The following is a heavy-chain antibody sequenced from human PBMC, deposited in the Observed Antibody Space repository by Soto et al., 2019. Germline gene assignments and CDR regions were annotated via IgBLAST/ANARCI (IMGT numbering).Heavy chain of an antibody. D-gene: IGHD2-21*02. Sequence: GSGPTLVNPTQTLTLTCTFSGFSLSTTGVGVGWVRQPPGQALEWLALIYWNDDRRYSPSLKDRLTITKDTSKNRVVLTMTNMDPVDTATYCCARRLYNDFYFLDHWGQGTLGTVAS. J-gene: IGHJ4*02. V-gene: IGHV2-5*01. CDR3: ARRLYNDFYFLDH. CDR1: GFSLSTTGVG. CDR2: IYWNDDR.